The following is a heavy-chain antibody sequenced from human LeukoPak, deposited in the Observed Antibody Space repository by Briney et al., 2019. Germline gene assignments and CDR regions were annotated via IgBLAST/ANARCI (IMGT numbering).Heavy chain of an antibody. CDR2: INHSGST. CDR3: ARVPDWGSGYYYYFDY. J-gene: IGHJ4*02. D-gene: IGHD3-22*01. V-gene: IGHV4-34*01. CDR1: GGSFRGYY. Sequence: SETLSLTCAVYGGSFRGYYWSWIRQPPGKGLEWIGEINHSGSTDYNPSLKSRVTISVDTSKNQFSLKLSSVTAADTAVYYCARVPDWGSGYYYYFDYWGQGTLATVSS.